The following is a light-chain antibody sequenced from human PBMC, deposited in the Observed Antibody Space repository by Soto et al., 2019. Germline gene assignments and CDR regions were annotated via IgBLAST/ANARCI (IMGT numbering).Light chain of an antibody. CDR3: QQYNNWPLT. CDR2: GAS. CDR1: QSVSSN. J-gene: IGKJ4*01. V-gene: IGKV3-15*01. Sequence: EIVVTQSPVTLSVSPGERATLSCRASQSVSSNLAWYQQKPGQAPRLLIYGASTRATGIPARFSGSGSGTEFTLTISGLQSEDFAVYYCQQYNNWPLTFGGATTVEIK.